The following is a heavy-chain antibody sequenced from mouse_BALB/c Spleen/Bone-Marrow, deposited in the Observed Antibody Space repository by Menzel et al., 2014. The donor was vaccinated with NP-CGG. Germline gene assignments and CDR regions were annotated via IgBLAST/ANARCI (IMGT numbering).Heavy chain of an antibody. J-gene: IGHJ2*01. CDR3: ASPPDY. CDR1: GYTFTSYN. Sequence: LQQSGAELVKPGASVKMSCKASGYTFTSYNMHWVKQTPGQGLEWIGAIYPGNGDTSYNQKFKGKATLTADKSSSTAYMQLSSLTSEDSVVYYCASPPDYWGQGTTLTVSS. V-gene: IGHV1-12*01. CDR2: IYPGNGDT.